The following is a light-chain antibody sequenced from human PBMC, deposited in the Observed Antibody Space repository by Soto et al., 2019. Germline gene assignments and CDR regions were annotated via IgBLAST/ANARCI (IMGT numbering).Light chain of an antibody. CDR1: QGIRTW. CDR3: QQYNNWPLT. V-gene: IGKV1-12*01. J-gene: IGKJ4*01. Sequence: DIQMTPSPSSVSASVVDRVAITCRASQGIRTWLAWYQQKPGKAPKVLIYAASSLQSGVPSRFSGSGSGTDFTLTISSLQSEDFAVYYCQQYNNWPLTFGGGTKVDIK. CDR2: AAS.